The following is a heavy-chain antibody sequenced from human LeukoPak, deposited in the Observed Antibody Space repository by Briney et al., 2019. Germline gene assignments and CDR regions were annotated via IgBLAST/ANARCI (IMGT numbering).Heavy chain of an antibody. V-gene: IGHV3-7*03. Sequence: PGGSLRLSCAASGFIFKDYWMIWVRQAPGKGLEWVANIKQDGSEKYYVDSVKGRFTISRDNAKNSLYLQMNSLRAEDTAVYYCATHYDSSGYYQYYFDYWGQGTLVTVSS. CDR1: GFIFKDYW. CDR2: IKQDGSEK. D-gene: IGHD3-22*01. CDR3: ATHYDSSGYYQYYFDY. J-gene: IGHJ4*02.